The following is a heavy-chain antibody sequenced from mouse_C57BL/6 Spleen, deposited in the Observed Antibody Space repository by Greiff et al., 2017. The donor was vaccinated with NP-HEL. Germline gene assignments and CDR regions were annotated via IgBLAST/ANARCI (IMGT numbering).Heavy chain of an antibody. Sequence: EVHLVESEGGLVQPGRSMRLSCTASGFTFSDYYMAWVRQVPEKGLEWVANINYDGSGTYYLDSLKSRFIISRDNAKNILYLQMSSLKSEDTATNYWARDQDGISHWYFDVWGTGTTVTVSS. CDR3: ARDQDGISHWYFDV. D-gene: IGHD1-1*01. V-gene: IGHV5-16*01. CDR2: INYDGSGT. J-gene: IGHJ1*03. CDR1: GFTFSDYY.